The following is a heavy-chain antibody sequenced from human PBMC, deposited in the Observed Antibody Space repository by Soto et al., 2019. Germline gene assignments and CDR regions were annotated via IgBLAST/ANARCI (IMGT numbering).Heavy chain of an antibody. CDR2: INAGNGNT. J-gene: IGHJ5*02. Sequence: ASVKDSCKASGYTFTSYAMHWVRQAPGQRLEWMGWINAGNGNTKYSQKFQGRVTITRDTSASTAYMELSSLRSEDTAVYYCARVPIVLMVYAGFDPWGQGTLVTVSS. CDR3: ARVPIVLMVYAGFDP. V-gene: IGHV1-3*01. CDR1: GYTFTSYA. D-gene: IGHD2-8*01.